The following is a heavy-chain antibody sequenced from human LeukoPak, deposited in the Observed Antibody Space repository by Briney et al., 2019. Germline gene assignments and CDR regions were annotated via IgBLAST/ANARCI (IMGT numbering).Heavy chain of an antibody. CDR2: IKQDGSVK. CDR1: GFTFW. J-gene: IGHJ4*02. V-gene: IGHV3-7*03. Sequence: PGGSLRLSCAASGFTFWMSWVRQAPGKGLEWVANIKQDGSVKYYVDSVKGRFTISRDNAKNSLYLQMNSLRAEDTAVYYCARASAVVAATPTVFDYWGQGTLVTVSS. CDR3: ARASAVVAATPTVFDY. D-gene: IGHD2-15*01.